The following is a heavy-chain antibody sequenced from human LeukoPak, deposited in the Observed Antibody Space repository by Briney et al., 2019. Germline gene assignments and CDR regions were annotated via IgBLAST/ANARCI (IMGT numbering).Heavy chain of an antibody. Sequence: GGSLRLSCAASGFTFSSYSMNWVRQTPGKGLEWVSSITSTSTYIYYADSVKGRFTISRDNAKNSLFLQMNSLTADDTAVYYCARDWNYYGSGTSSGLDPWGQGTLVTVSS. CDR2: ITSTSTYI. D-gene: IGHD3-10*01. CDR3: ARDWNYYGSGTSSGLDP. J-gene: IGHJ5*02. CDR1: GFTFSSYS. V-gene: IGHV3-21*01.